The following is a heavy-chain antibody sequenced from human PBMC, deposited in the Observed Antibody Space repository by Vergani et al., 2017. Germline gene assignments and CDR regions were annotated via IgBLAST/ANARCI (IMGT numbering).Heavy chain of an antibody. Sequence: QVQLQESVPGLVKSSETLSLTCTVSGASVNSYYWSWIRQPPGKGLEWMGYVSFRGDTLYDPSVKGRMTISLNTSSNQFSLYLTSVTAADTAVYYCARSRIYYGAGSPDYWGQGTLVTVSS. CDR3: ARSRIYYGAGSPDY. D-gene: IGHD3-10*01. J-gene: IGHJ4*02. CDR2: VSFRGDT. V-gene: IGHV4-59*02. CDR1: GASVNSYY.